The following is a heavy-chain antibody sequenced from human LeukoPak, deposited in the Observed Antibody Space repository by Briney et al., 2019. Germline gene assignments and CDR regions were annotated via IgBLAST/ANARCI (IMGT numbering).Heavy chain of an antibody. J-gene: IGHJ4*02. D-gene: IGHD1-26*01. CDR1: GFTFSSYS. CDR3: ASGSPAGDY. Sequence: PGGSLRLSCAASGFTFSSYSMNWVRQAPGKGLEWVSSISSSSSLIYYADSVKGRFTISRDNARNSLYLQMNSLTAEDTAVYYCASGSPAGDYWGQGTLVTVSS. CDR2: ISSSSSLI. V-gene: IGHV3-21*01.